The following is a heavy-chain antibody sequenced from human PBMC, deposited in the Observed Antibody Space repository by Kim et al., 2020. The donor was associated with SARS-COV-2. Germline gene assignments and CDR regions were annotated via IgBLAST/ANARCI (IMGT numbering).Heavy chain of an antibody. V-gene: IGHV3-30*04. Sequence: GGSLRLSCAASGFTFSSYAMHWVRQAPGKGLEWVAVISDDGSNKYYADSVKGRFTISRDNSKNTLYLQMNSLRAEDTAVYYCARKGYSSSWKTYYGMDVWAQGTTVTVSS. J-gene: IGHJ6*02. CDR2: ISDDGSNK. CDR1: GFTFSSYA. CDR3: ARKGYSSSWKTYYGMDV. D-gene: IGHD6-13*01.